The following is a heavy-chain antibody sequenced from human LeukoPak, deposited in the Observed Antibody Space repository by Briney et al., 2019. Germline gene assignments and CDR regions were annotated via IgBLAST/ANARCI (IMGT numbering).Heavy chain of an antibody. CDR2: ISRSSSTI. D-gene: IGHD1-26*01. V-gene: IGHV3-48*02. J-gene: IGHJ6*02. CDR1: GFTFSSYS. Sequence: GGSLRLSCAASGFTFSSYSMNWVRQAPGKGLEWVSYISRSSSTIYYADSVEGRFTISRDNAKNSLYLQMNSLRDEDTAVYYCARDQGRVVGATINYYGMDVWGQGTTVTVSS. CDR3: ARDQGRVVGATINYYGMDV.